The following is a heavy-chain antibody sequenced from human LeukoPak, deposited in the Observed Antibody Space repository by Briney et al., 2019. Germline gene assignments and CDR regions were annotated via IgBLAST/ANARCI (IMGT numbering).Heavy chain of an antibody. CDR2: ISYDGNTK. D-gene: IGHD2-2*01. CDR1: GFTFGSYG. CDR3: ANGDPGPADHPMNDYYYSLDV. Sequence: PGGSLRLSCAASGFTFGSYGMHWVRQAPGKGLEWVAFISYDGNTKYYSGSAKGRFTISRDNSKNTLYLQMNSLRHEDTAVYYCANGDPGPADHPMNDYYYSLDVWGQGTTVIVSS. J-gene: IGHJ6*02. V-gene: IGHV3-30*18.